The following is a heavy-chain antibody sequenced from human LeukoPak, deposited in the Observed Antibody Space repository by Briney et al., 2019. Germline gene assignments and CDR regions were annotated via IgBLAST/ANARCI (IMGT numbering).Heavy chain of an antibody. CDR1: GGSVSHASYY. V-gene: IGHV4-61*01. CDR2: VYNSGST. CDR3: ARHPPEIRYFDWRNNAFDI. Sequence: PSETLSLTCTVSGGSVSHASYYWSWIRQPPGKGLEWIGYVYNSGSTSYNPSLKSRVTISVDTSKNQFSLKLSSVTAADTAVYYCARHPPEIRYFDWRNNAFDIWGQGTMVTVSS. J-gene: IGHJ3*02. D-gene: IGHD3-9*01.